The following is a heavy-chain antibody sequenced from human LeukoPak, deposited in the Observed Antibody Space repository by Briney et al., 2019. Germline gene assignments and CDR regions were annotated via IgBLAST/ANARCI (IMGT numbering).Heavy chain of an antibody. D-gene: IGHD3-3*01. V-gene: IGHV3-23*01. J-gene: IGHJ4*02. Sequence: GGSLRLSCAASGFTFSSYAMSLVRQAPGKGLEWVSAISGSGGSTYYADSVKGRFTISRYNSKNTLYLQMNSLRAEDTAVYYCAKEGIFAVLIMDPHGTPSRNSFDYWGQGALVTVSS. CDR3: AKEGIFAVLIMDPHGTPSRNSFDY. CDR2: ISGSGGST. CDR1: GFTFSSYA.